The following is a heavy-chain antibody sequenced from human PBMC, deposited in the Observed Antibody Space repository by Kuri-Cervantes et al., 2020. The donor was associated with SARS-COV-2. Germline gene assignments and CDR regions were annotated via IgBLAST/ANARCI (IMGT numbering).Heavy chain of an antibody. V-gene: IGHV3-7*01. CDR2: IKQDGSEK. CDR3: ARGYDFWSGLVDC. D-gene: IGHD3-3*01. J-gene: IGHJ4*02. Sequence: LSLTCAASGFTFSSYWMSWVRQAPGKGLEWVANIKQDGSEKYYVDSVKGRFTISRDNAKNSLYLQMNSLRAEDTAVYYCARGYDFWSGLVDCWGQGTLVTVSS. CDR1: GFTFSSYW.